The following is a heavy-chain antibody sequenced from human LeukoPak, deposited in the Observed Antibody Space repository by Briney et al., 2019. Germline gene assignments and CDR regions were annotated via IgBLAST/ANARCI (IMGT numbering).Heavy chain of an antibody. J-gene: IGHJ6*02. Sequence: GGSLRLSCAASGFTFSSYAMSWVRQAPGKGLEWVSVISGSGGSTHYADSVKGRFTISRDNSKNTLYLQMNSLRAEDTAVYYCAKETTVTHYYYYGMNVWGQGTTVTVSS. CDR2: ISGSGGST. CDR1: GFTFSSYA. D-gene: IGHD4-17*01. CDR3: AKETTVTHYYYYGMNV. V-gene: IGHV3-23*01.